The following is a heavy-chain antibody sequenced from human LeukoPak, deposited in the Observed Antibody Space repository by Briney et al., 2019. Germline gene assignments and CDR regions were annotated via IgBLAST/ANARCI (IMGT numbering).Heavy chain of an antibody. CDR2: IYYSGST. Sequence: SETLSLTCTVSGGSISSSSYYWGWIRQPPGKGLEWIGSIYYSGSTYYNPSLKSRVTISVDTSKNQFSLKLSSVTAADTAVYYCARGEVTTVTTIDYWGQGTLVTVSS. V-gene: IGHV4-39*01. D-gene: IGHD4-17*01. CDR1: GGSISSSSYY. CDR3: ARGEVTTVTTIDY. J-gene: IGHJ4*02.